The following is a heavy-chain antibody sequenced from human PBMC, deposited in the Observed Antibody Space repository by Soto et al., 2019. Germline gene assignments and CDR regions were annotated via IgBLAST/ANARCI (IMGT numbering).Heavy chain of an antibody. Sequence: SETLSLTCTVSGGSISSSSYYWGWIRQPPGKGLEWIGSIYYSGSTYYNPSLKSRVTISVDTSKNQFSLQLSSVTAADTAVYYCTRHIRQYQLLNWFAPWGQGTLVTVSS. CDR3: TRHIRQYQLLNWFAP. D-gene: IGHD2-2*01. CDR1: GGSISSSSYY. V-gene: IGHV4-39*01. CDR2: IYYSGST. J-gene: IGHJ5*02.